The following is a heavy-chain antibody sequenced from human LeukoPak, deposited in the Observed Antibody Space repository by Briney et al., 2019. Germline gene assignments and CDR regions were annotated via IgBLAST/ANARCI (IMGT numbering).Heavy chain of an antibody. CDR1: GYTFTGYY. J-gene: IGHJ4*02. V-gene: IGHV1-2*02. Sequence: GASVKVSCKASGYTFTGYYIHWVRQAPGQGLEWMGWIKPSSGGTNYAQNFQGRVTMTRDTSINTAYMELSRLRSDDTAVYYCARDLSRIAARLFLDYWGQGTLVTVSS. D-gene: IGHD6-6*01. CDR2: IKPSSGGT. CDR3: ARDLSRIAARLFLDY.